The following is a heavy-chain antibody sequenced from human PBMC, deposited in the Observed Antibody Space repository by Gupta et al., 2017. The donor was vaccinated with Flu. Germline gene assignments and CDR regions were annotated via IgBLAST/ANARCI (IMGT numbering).Heavy chain of an antibody. CDR2: INEDGRTT. CDR3: VRDLAGRYGY. Sequence: EVQLVESGGGLVQPGGSLRLSCAASGWTFSSYWMHWVRQAPGKGLVWVSRINEDGRTTNYADSVKGRFTVSRDNAKNTLYLQMNSLRGDDTAVYYCVRDLAGRYGYWGQGTLVTVSS. CDR1: GWTFSSYW. V-gene: IGHV3-74*01. J-gene: IGHJ4*02. D-gene: IGHD6-19*01.